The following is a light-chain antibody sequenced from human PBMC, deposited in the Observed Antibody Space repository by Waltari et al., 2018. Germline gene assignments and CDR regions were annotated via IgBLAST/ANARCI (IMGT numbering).Light chain of an antibody. Sequence: DIVMTQSPDSLAVSLGERATINFKSSQGVLYTSNNNNYLAWYQQKPGQPPKLLIYWASTREAGVPDRFSGSGYGTDFTLTISSLQAEDVALYYWQQYYNTPWTFGQGTKVVIK. CDR2: WAS. J-gene: IGKJ1*01. V-gene: IGKV4-1*01. CDR1: QGVLYTSNNNNY. CDR3: QQYYNTPWT.